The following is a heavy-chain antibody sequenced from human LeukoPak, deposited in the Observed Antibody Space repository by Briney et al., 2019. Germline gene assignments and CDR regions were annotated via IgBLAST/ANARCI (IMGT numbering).Heavy chain of an antibody. D-gene: IGHD3-10*01. V-gene: IGHV3-30*02. CDR1: GFTFSSYG. Sequence: PGGSLRLSCAASGFTFSSYGMHWVRQAPGKGLEWVAFIRYDGSNKYYADSVKGRFTISRDNSKNTLYLQMNSLRAEDTAVYYCAKDGHTYYYGSGSYPQSFDYWGQGTLVTVSS. CDR3: AKDGHTYYYGSGSYPQSFDY. J-gene: IGHJ4*02. CDR2: IRYDGSNK.